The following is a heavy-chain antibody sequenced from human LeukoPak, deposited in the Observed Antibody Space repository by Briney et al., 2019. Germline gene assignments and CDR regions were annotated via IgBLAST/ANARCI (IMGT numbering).Heavy chain of an antibody. J-gene: IGHJ4*02. V-gene: IGHV3-48*04. D-gene: IGHD1-1*01. CDR2: IGISSGNT. CDR3: ARDHNYAFDN. CDR1: GFIFSDYS. Sequence: GGSLRLSCAASGFIFSDYSMNWVRQAPGKGLKWISYIGISSGNTKYADSVKGRFTISGDNAKNSLYLQMNSLRVEDTAVYYCARDHNYAFDNWGQGTLVTVSS.